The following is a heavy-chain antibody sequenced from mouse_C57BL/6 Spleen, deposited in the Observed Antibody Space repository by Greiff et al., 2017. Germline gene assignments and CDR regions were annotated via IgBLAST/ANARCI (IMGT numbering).Heavy chain of an antibody. V-gene: IGHV2-6*01. D-gene: IGHD3-2*02. CDR2: IWGVGST. CDR1: GFSFTSYG. J-gene: IGHJ3*01. Sequence: VKLMESGPGLVAPSQRLSITCTVSGFSFTSYGVDWVRQSPGKGLEWLGVIWGVGSTNYNSALKSRLSISKDNSKSQVFLKMNSLQTDDTAMYYCASLRGWFAYWGQGTLVTVSA. CDR3: ASLRGWFAY.